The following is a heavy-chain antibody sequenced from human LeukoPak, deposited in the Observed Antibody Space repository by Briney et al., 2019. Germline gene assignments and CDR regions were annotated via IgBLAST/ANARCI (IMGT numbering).Heavy chain of an antibody. Sequence: PGRSLRLSCAASGFTFSSFAMHWVRQAPGKGLEWVSVLSYDGSNKYYADSVKGRFTISRDNSKNTLYLQMNSLRAEDTAVYYCARSVAFYYFDYWGQGTLVTVSS. CDR3: ARSVAFYYFDY. D-gene: IGHD2/OR15-2a*01. CDR2: LSYDGSNK. J-gene: IGHJ4*02. CDR1: GFTFSSFA. V-gene: IGHV3-30-3*01.